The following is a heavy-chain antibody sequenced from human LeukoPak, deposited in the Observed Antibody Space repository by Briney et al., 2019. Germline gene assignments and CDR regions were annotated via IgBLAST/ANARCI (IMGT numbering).Heavy chain of an antibody. CDR2: INPNSGGT. CDR1: GYTFTGYY. Sequence: GASVTVSCTASGYTFTGYYMHWVRQAPRQGLAWMGWINPNSGGTNYAQKFQGRVTMTRDTSISTAYMELSRLRSDDTAVYYCARDVIPYTFDYWGQGTLVTVSS. D-gene: IGHD2/OR15-2a*01. CDR3: ARDVIPYTFDY. J-gene: IGHJ4*02. V-gene: IGHV1-2*02.